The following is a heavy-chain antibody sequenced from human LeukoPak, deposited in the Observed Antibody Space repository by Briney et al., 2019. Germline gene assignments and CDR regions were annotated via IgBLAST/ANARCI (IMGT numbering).Heavy chain of an antibody. V-gene: IGHV1-69*05. CDR3: ARDLYYYDSSGYSPYYFDY. CDR2: IIPIFGTA. Sequence: ASVKVSCKASGGTFSSYVISWVRQAPGQGLEWMGRIIPIFGTANYAQKFQGRVTITTDESTSTAYMELSSLRSEDTAVYYCARDLYYYDSSGYSPYYFDYWGQGTLVTVSS. CDR1: GGTFSSYV. D-gene: IGHD3-22*01. J-gene: IGHJ4*02.